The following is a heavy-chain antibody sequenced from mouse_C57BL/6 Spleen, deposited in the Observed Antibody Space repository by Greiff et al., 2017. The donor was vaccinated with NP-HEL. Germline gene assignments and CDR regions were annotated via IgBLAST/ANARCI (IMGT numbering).Heavy chain of an antibody. Sequence: QVHVKQSGAELARPGASVKMSCKASGYTFTSYTMHWVKQRPGQGLEWIGYINPSSGYTKYNQKFKDKATLTADKSSSTAYMQLSSLTSEDSAVYYCATTVVPYFDCWGQGTTLTVSS. CDR1: GYTFTSYT. CDR2: INPSSGYT. D-gene: IGHD1-1*01. V-gene: IGHV1-4*01. J-gene: IGHJ2*01. CDR3: ATTVVPYFDC.